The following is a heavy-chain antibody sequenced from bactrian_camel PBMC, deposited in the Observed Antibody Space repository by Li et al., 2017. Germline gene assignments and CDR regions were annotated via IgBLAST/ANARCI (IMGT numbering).Heavy chain of an antibody. CDR2: LGSDGRI. CDR1: GSFFRTNV. V-gene: IGHV3S53*01. Sequence: VQLVESGGDSALAGGFLRLSCIVSGSFFRTNVVGWFRQARGKEREGVGSLGSDGRINNADSVKGRYTNSRDNAKDTLYLQMNSLKIEDTDVYYCALGSSRQATMTARGKGTQVNVS. J-gene: IGHJ4*01. D-gene: IGHD3*01.